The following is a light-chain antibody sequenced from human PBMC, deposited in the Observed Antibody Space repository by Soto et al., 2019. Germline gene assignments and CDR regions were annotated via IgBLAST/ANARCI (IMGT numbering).Light chain of an antibody. CDR1: QGISTS. CDR3: QQNYSATWT. Sequence: DIQMTQSPSSLSASVGDRLTITCRASQGISTSLNWYQQKPGKAPKLLIYAASTLQSGVPSRFSGSGSETDFTLTISSLQPEDFATYSCQQNYSATWTFGQGTNVEIK. CDR2: AAS. V-gene: IGKV1-39*01. J-gene: IGKJ1*01.